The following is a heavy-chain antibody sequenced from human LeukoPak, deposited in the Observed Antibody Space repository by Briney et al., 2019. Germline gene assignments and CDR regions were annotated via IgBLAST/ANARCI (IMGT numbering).Heavy chain of an antibody. J-gene: IGHJ3*02. CDR3: ARVGDGLNDAFDI. V-gene: IGHV1-2*06. CDR2: INPNNGGT. CDR1: GYTFTGYS. Sequence: ASVKVSCKASGYTFTGYSMNWVRQAPGQGLEWMGRINPNNGGTNYAQNFQVRVTMTRDTSISTAYMELSSLRSEDTAVYYCARVGDGLNDAFDIWGQGAMVTVSS. D-gene: IGHD5-24*01.